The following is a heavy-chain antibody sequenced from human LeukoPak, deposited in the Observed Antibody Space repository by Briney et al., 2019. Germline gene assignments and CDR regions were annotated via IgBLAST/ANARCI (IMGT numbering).Heavy chain of an antibody. D-gene: IGHD6-13*01. Sequence: SQTLSLTCTVSGGSISSYYWSWIRQPPGKGLEWIGYIYYSGSTNYNPSLKSRATISVDTSKNQFSLKLSSVTAADTAVYYCARDGRGQQLVPLFDYWGQGTLVTVSS. J-gene: IGHJ4*02. CDR1: GGSISSYY. CDR2: IYYSGST. CDR3: ARDGRGQQLVPLFDY. V-gene: IGHV4-59*01.